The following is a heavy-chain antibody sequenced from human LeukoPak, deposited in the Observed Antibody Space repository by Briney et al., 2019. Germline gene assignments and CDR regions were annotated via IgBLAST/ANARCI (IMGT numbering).Heavy chain of an antibody. CDR3: ARDLRDYGDYVGGTFDY. CDR2: SIIYI. V-gene: IGHV3-21*01. J-gene: IGHJ4*02. Sequence: SIIYIYYAASVTRPFTISRATATNSLYLQINSLRAEDTAVYYCARDLRDYGDYVGGTFDYWGQGTLVTVSS. D-gene: IGHD4-17*01.